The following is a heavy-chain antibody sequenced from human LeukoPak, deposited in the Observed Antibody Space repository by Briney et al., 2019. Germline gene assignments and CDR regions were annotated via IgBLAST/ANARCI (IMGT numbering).Heavy chain of an antibody. Sequence: ASVKVYCKASGYTFTSYGISWVRQAPGQGLEWMGWISAYNGNTNYAQKLQGRVTMTTDTSTSTAYMELRSLRSDDTAVYYCARDRPCSSTSCYYYGMDVWGQGTTVTVSS. J-gene: IGHJ6*02. CDR3: ARDRPCSSTSCYYYGMDV. V-gene: IGHV1-18*01. CDR2: ISAYNGNT. CDR1: GYTFTSYG. D-gene: IGHD2-2*01.